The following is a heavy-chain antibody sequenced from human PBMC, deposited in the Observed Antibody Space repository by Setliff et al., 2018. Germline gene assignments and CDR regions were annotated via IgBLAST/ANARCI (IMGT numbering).Heavy chain of an antibody. V-gene: IGHV4-31*03. CDR1: GGSISSSSYY. Sequence: LSLTCTVSGGSISSSSYYWSWIRQHPGKGLEWIGYIYYSGNTYYNPSLKSRVTISVDTSKNQFSLKLSSVTAADTAVYYCARVVPATMYFDYWGQGTPVTVSS. CDR2: IYYSGNT. CDR3: ARVVPATMYFDY. J-gene: IGHJ4*02. D-gene: IGHD2-2*01.